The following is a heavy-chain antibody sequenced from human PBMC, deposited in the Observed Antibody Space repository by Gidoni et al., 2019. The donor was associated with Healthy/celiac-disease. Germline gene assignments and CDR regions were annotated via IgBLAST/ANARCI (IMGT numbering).Heavy chain of an antibody. V-gene: IGHV3-30*18. Sequence: QVQLVESGGGVVQPGRSLRLSCAASGFTFTCYGMHWVRQAPGKGLEWVAVISYDGSNKYYADSVKGRFTISRDNSKNTLYLQMNSLRAEDTAVYYCAKLARPIAAAGTFDYWGQGTLVTVSS. CDR1: GFTFTCYG. J-gene: IGHJ4*02. CDR2: ISYDGSNK. CDR3: AKLARPIAAAGTFDY. D-gene: IGHD6-13*01.